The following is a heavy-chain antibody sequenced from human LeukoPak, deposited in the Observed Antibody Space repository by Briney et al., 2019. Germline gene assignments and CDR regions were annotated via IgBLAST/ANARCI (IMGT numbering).Heavy chain of an antibody. D-gene: IGHD3-22*01. J-gene: IGHJ4*02. CDR1: GFTFSRYA. CDR3: ASNKEVFYDSSGGY. Sequence: ASLRLSCAASGFTFSRYAMSWVRQAPGKGLEWVSGITTSGSSTYYADSVKGRFTISRDNSRNTLYLQMKSLRAEDTAVYYCASNKEVFYDSSGGYWGQGTLVTVSS. CDR2: ITTSGSST. V-gene: IGHV3-23*01.